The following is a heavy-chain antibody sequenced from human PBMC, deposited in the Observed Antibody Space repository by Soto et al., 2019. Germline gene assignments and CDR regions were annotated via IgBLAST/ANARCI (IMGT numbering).Heavy chain of an antibody. J-gene: IGHJ4*02. CDR2: IDAGGGRT. CDR1: GFTFASYA. V-gene: IGHV3-23*01. D-gene: IGHD6-13*01. CDR3: AKDQEIPGISAAGGCLDS. Sequence: PGGSLRLSCAASGFTFASYAMAWVRQAPGKGVEWVSGIDAGGGRTYYADSVKGRFTISRDNSRNTLFLQMDNLRGEDTAIYYCAKDQEIPGISAAGGCLDSWGQGTLVTVYS.